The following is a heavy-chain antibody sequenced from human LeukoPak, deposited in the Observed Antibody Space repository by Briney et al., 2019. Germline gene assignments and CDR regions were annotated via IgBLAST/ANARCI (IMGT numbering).Heavy chain of an antibody. J-gene: IGHJ6*02. CDR1: GDSINNKNYY. CDR3: VRKPPSGPGYYYSYGMDV. V-gene: IGHV4-39*07. Sequence: PSETLSLTCTVSGDSINNKNYYWGWIRQPPGKGLEWIGSIYYSGSTFYNPSLRSRVTISVDTSKNQFSLKVSSVTAADTAVYYCVRKPPSGPGYYYSYGMDVWGQGTTVTVSS. CDR2: IYYSGST.